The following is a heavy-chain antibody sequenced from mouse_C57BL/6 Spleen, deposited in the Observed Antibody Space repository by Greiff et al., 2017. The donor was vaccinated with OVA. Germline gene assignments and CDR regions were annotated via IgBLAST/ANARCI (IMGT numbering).Heavy chain of an antibody. CDR3: ARAKGNYYWYVDG. V-gene: IGHV1-78*01. J-gene: IGHJ1*03. D-gene: IGHD2-1*01. Sequence: QVQLQQSDAELVKPGASVKISCKVSGYTFTDHTIHWMKQRPEQGLEWLGYIYPRDGSTKYNEKFKGKATMTADKSSSTAYMQLNSLTSEDSAVYFCARAKGNYYWYVDGWGTGTTVTVAS. CDR2: IYPRDGST. CDR1: GYTFTDHT.